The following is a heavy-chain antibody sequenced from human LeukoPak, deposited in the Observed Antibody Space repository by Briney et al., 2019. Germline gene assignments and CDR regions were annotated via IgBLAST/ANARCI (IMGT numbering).Heavy chain of an antibody. D-gene: IGHD3-10*01. CDR1: GFTFSTYG. V-gene: IGHV3-23*01. CDR2: ISGSGGST. J-gene: IGHJ4*02. CDR3: AKGGVYFDY. Sequence: GGSLRLSCAASGFTFSTYGMHWVRQAPGKGLEWVSAISGSGGSTYYADSVKGRFTTSRDNSKNTLYLQMNSLRAEDTAVYYCAKGGVYFDYWGQGILVTVSS.